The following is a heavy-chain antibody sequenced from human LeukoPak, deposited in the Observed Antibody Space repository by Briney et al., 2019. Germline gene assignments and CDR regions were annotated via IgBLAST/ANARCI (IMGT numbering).Heavy chain of an antibody. D-gene: IGHD1-26*01. Sequence: QSGGSLRLSCAASGFTFDDYAMHWVRQAPGKGLEWVSGISWNSGSIGYADSVKGRFTISRDNAKNSLYLQMNSLRAEDTALYYCAKDSGSYLTDAFDIWGQGTMVTVSS. CDR3: AKDSGSYLTDAFDI. V-gene: IGHV3-9*01. CDR1: GFTFDDYA. J-gene: IGHJ3*02. CDR2: ISWNSGSI.